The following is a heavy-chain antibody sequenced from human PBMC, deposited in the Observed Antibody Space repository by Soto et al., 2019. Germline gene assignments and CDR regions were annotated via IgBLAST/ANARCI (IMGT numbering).Heavy chain of an antibody. D-gene: IGHD3-10*01. CDR2: IPYDGSNK. J-gene: IGHJ4*02. Sequence: QVQLVESGGGVVQPGRSLRLSCAASGFTFSNNAMHWVRQPPGKGLEWVAAIPYDGSNKYYADSVKGRFTISRDNSKNTLYLHMNSLRAEDTAVYYCAKRVGGDGWAPGYWGQGTLVTVSS. CDR1: GFTFSNNA. V-gene: IGHV3-30*18. CDR3: AKRVGGDGWAPGY.